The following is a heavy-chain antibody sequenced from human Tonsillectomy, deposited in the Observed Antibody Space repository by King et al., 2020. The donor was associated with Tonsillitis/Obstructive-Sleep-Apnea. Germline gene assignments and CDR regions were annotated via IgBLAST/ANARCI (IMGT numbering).Heavy chain of an antibody. CDR2: IWYDGSNK. CDR3: ARPLAMGEYYYYMDV. J-gene: IGHJ6*03. D-gene: IGHD5-18*01. CDR1: GFTFSSYG. V-gene: IGHV3-33*01. Sequence: VQLVESGGGVVQPGRSLRLSCAASGFTFSSYGMHWVRQAPGKGLEWVAVIWYDGSNKNYADSVKGRFTISRDNSQNTLYLQMNSLRAEDTAVYYCARPLAMGEYYYYMDVWGKGTTVTVSS.